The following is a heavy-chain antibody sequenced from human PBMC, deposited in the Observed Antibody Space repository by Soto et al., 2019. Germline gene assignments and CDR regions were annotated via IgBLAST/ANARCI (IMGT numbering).Heavy chain of an antibody. CDR2: INPNSGGT. J-gene: IGHJ6*02. CDR3: ARDKGYRYGLSYYYGMDV. V-gene: IGHV1-2*02. Sequence: ASVKVSCKASGYTFTGYYIHWVRQAPGQGLEWMGWINPNSGGTNYAQKFQGRVTMTRDTSISTAYMELSRLRSDDTAVYYCARDKGYRYGLSYYYGMDVWGHGTTVTV. CDR1: GYTFTGYY. D-gene: IGHD5-18*01.